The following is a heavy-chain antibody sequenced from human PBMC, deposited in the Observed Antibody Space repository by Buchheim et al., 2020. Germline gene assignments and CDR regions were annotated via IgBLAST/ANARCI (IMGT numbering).Heavy chain of an antibody. V-gene: IGHV1-69*12. CDR2: IIPIFGTA. CDR3: AVVSLGDNRSGGLYYYYGMDV. D-gene: IGHD4-23*01. Sequence: QVQLVQSGAEVKKPGSSVKVSCKASGGTFSSYAISWVRQAPGQGLEWMGGIIPIFGTANYAQKFQGRVTITADESTSTAYMELSSLRSKNTAVYYCAVVSLGDNRSGGLYYYYGMDVWGQGTT. CDR1: GGTFSSYA. J-gene: IGHJ6*02.